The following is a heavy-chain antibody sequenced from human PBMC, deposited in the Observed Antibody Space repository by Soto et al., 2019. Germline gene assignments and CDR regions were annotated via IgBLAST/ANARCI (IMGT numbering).Heavy chain of an antibody. D-gene: IGHD2-15*01. Sequence: QVQLVQSGAEVKKPGASVKVSCKASGYTFTSYGISWVRQAPGQGLEWMGWISAYNGNTNYAQKLQGRVTMTTDTSTSAAYMELRRLRSDDTDVYYCAREASVVVVAAPHFDYWGQGTLVTVSS. CDR1: GYTFTSYG. CDR3: AREASVVVVAAPHFDY. CDR2: ISAYNGNT. V-gene: IGHV1-18*01. J-gene: IGHJ4*02.